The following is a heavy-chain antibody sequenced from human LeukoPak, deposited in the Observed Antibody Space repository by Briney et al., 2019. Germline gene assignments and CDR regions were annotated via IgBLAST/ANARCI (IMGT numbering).Heavy chain of an antibody. CDR3: ARPDSSGFYQSLQLDY. D-gene: IGHD3-22*01. J-gene: IGHJ4*02. Sequence: SVKVSCKASGGTFSSYAISWVRQAPGQGLEWMGGIIPIFVTANYAQKFQGRVTITADESTSTAYMELSSLRSEDPAEYYCARPDSSGFYQSLQLDYWGQGTLVTVSS. CDR1: GGTFSSYA. V-gene: IGHV1-69*13. CDR2: IIPIFVTA.